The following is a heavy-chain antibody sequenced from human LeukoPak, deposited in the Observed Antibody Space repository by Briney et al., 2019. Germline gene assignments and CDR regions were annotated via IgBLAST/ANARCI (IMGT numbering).Heavy chain of an antibody. J-gene: IGHJ4*02. D-gene: IGHD3-9*01. CDR3: VGDQVDDTGYLR. Sequence: HPGGSLRLSCSASGFIFTTYTMYWVRQAPGKGLEFVSVVNGNGDTTYYTDSVKGRFTISRDNSKNTLYLQMSSLRAGDTAVYYCVGDQVDDTGYLRWGQGTRVTVSA. CDR1: GFIFTTYT. V-gene: IGHV3-64D*06. CDR2: VNGNGDTT.